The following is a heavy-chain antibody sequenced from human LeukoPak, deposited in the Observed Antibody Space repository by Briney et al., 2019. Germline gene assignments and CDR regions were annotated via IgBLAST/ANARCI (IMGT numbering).Heavy chain of an antibody. CDR3: ARLPRIDIVVVPYFDY. J-gene: IGHJ4*02. CDR1: GGSISSSSYY. V-gene: IGHV4-39*01. D-gene: IGHD2-21*01. CDR2: IYYSGST. Sequence: PSETLSLTCTVSGGSISSSSYYWGWIRQPPGKGLEGIGSIYYSGSTYYNPSLKSRVTISVDTSKNQFSLKLSSVTAADTAVYYCARLPRIDIVVVPYFDYWGQGTLVTVSS.